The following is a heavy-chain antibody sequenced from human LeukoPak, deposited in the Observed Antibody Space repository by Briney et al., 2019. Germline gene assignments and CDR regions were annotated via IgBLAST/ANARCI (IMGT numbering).Heavy chain of an antibody. CDR2: IYYSGST. D-gene: IGHD6-19*01. CDR3: ARDLIAVAGTPRGYYYYYGMDV. Sequence: PGGSLRLSCAASGFTVSSNYMSWVRQPPGKGLEWIGYIYYSGSTNYNPSLKSRVTISVDTSKNQFSLKLSSVTAADTAVYYCARDLIAVAGTPRGYYYYYGMDVWGQGTTVTVSS. V-gene: IGHV4-59*02. J-gene: IGHJ6*02. CDR1: GFTVSSNY.